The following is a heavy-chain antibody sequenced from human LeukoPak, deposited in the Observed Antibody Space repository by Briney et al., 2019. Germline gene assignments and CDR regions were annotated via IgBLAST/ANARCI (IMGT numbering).Heavy chain of an antibody. CDR1: GGSISSYY. Sequence: SETLSLTCTVSGGSISSYYWSWIRQPPGKGLEWIGYIYTSGSTNYNPSLKSRVTISVDTSKNQFSLKLSSVTAADTAVYYCARHIDRSSFDYWGRGTLVTVSS. J-gene: IGHJ4*02. CDR2: IYTSGST. V-gene: IGHV4-4*09. D-gene: IGHD3-9*01. CDR3: ARHIDRSSFDY.